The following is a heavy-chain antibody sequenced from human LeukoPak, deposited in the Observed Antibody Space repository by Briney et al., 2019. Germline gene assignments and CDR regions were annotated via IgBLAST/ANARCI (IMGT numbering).Heavy chain of an antibody. V-gene: IGHV3-43*02. CDR1: GFSFDDFA. J-gene: IGHJ2*01. Sequence: PGGSLRLSCAASGFSFDDFAMHWVRHAPGKGLEWVSLISKNGDSTYYADSVRGRFTISRDNSRASLYLEMNSLRTEDTALYYCTKGDRSGSYYSYFGLWG. CDR2: ISKNGDST. CDR3: TKGDRSGSYYSYFGL. D-gene: IGHD1-26*01.